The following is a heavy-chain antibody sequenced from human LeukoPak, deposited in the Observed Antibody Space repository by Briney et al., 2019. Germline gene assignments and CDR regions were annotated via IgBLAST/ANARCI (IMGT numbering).Heavy chain of an antibody. V-gene: IGHV4-59*01. Sequence: SSETLSLTCTVSGGSISSYYWNWIRQPPGKGLEWIGYIYYSGRTNYNPSLKSRVTISVDTSKNQFSLKLSSVTAADTAVYYCARGALYSGYVWPAGHAFDIWGQGTMVTVSS. J-gene: IGHJ3*02. D-gene: IGHD5-12*01. CDR3: ARGALYSGYVWPAGHAFDI. CDR1: GGSISSYY. CDR2: IYYSGRT.